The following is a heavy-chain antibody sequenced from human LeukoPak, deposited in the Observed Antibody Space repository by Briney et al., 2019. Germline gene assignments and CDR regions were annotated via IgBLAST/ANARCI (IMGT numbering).Heavy chain of an antibody. J-gene: IGHJ6*03. CDR1: GYTFTSYY. Sequence: GASVKVSCKASGYTFTSYYMHWVRQAPGQGLEWMGIINPSGGSTSYAQKFQGRVTMTRDTSTSTVYMELSSLRSEDTAVYYCARAEGDLGYYYYMDVWGKGTTVTVSS. D-gene: IGHD2-21*02. V-gene: IGHV1-46*01. CDR3: ARAEGDLGYYYYMDV. CDR2: INPSGGST.